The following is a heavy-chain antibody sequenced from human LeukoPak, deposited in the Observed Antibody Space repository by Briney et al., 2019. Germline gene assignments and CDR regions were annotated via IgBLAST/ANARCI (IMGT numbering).Heavy chain of an antibody. V-gene: IGHV1-3*01. Sequence: ASVKVSCKASGYTFTTYTIHWVRQAPGQRLEWMGWINAGNGNTKYSQEFQDRVTITRDTSASTAYMELSSPRSDDTAVYYCARATILTGYPVFDYWGQGTLVTVSS. CDR2: INAGNGNT. CDR1: GYTFTTYT. J-gene: IGHJ4*02. D-gene: IGHD3-9*01. CDR3: ARATILTGYPVFDY.